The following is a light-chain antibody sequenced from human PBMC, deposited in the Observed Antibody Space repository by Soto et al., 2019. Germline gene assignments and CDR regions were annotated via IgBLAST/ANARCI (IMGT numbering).Light chain of an antibody. CDR3: QQRINWPPYT. Sequence: EIVLTQSPATLSLSPGDRATLSCRASQSVITYLAWYQQKPGQAPRLLIYDSSNRATGIPARFSGSWSGTDFTLTISSLEPEDFAVYYCQQRINWPPYTFGQGTKLEIK. J-gene: IGKJ2*01. CDR2: DSS. CDR1: QSVITY. V-gene: IGKV3-11*01.